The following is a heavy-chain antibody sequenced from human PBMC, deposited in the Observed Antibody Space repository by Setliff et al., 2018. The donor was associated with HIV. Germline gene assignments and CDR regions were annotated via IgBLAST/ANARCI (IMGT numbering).Heavy chain of an antibody. CDR3: ARMGESPPHSSSWYY. V-gene: IGHV1-2*02. CDR1: GYTFTAYY. J-gene: IGHJ4*02. Sequence: GASVKVSCKASGYTFTAYYMHWVRQAPGQGLEWMGWINPNSGGTTYAQKFQGRVTMTRDTLITTAYMELSSLRSDDTAVYYCARMGESPPHSSSWYYWGQGTLVTVSS. CDR2: INPNSGGT. D-gene: IGHD6-13*01.